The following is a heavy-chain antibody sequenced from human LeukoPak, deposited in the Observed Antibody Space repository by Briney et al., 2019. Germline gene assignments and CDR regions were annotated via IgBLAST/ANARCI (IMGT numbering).Heavy chain of an antibody. D-gene: IGHD4-17*01. J-gene: IGHJ5*02. Sequence: KSSETLSLTCTVSGYFITSGYYWGWIRQSPGKGLEWIGSIYHSGTTYFNPSLKSRVTISVDTSKNQLALKLNSVTAADTAVYYCASLTTIYSWFDPWGQGILVTVSS. V-gene: IGHV4-38-2*02. CDR2: IYHSGTT. CDR1: GYFITSGYY. CDR3: ASLTTIYSWFDP.